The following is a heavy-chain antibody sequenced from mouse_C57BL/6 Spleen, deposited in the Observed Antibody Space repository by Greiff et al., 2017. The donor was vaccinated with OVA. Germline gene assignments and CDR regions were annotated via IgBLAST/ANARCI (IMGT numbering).Heavy chain of an antibody. CDR3: ARKLRYSYFDV. CDR2: ISYDGSN. J-gene: IGHJ1*03. Sequence: EVKLMESGPGLVKPSQSLSLTCSVTGYSITSGYYWNWIRQFPGNKLEWMGYISYDGSNNYNPSLKNRISITRDTSKNHFILKLSSVTTEDTATYYCARKLRYSYFDVWGTGTTVTVSS. CDR1: GYSITSGYY. V-gene: IGHV3-6*01. D-gene: IGHD1-1*01.